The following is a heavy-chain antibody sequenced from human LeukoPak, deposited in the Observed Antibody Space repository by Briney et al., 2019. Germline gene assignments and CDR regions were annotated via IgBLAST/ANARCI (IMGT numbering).Heavy chain of an antibody. CDR3: ARGDYYYGSGSYYKAGWFDP. D-gene: IGHD3-10*01. J-gene: IGHJ5*02. CDR2: INHSGST. Sequence: SSETLSLTCAVYGGSFSGYYWSWIRQPPGKGLEWIGEINHSGSTNYNPSLKSRVTISVDTSKNQFSLKLSSVTAADTAVYYCARGDYYYGSGSYYKAGWFDPWGQGTLVTVSS. CDR1: GGSFSGYY. V-gene: IGHV4-34*01.